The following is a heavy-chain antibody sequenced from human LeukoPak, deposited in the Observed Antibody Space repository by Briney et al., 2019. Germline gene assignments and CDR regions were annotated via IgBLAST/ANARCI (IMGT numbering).Heavy chain of an antibody. D-gene: IGHD4-17*01. CDR2: IGGSGDST. V-gene: IGHV3-23*01. CDR3: ARGHGDSVWDYSEY. J-gene: IGHJ4*02. CDR1: GFTFSSYD. Sequence: GGSLRLSCAASGFTFSSYDMSWVRQAPGKGLEWVSVIGGSGDSTNYADSVKGRFTISRDNSKNMMYLQMTSLRDEDTAVYYCARGHGDSVWDYSEYWGQGTLVTVPS.